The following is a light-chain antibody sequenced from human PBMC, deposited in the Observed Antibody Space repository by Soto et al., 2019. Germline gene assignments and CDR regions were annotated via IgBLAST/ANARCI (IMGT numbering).Light chain of an antibody. CDR3: LSYAETAYV. CDR1: KNDIVVXDF. Sequence: QSALTQPPSASGSPVQSVTISCTGTKNDIVVXDFVSCYQHHPGKAPLLIIYEVVKRPSGVPDRFSGSKSGKTDSMTVSGIQAADEGDYYCLSYAETAYVFGTGTKVTVL. CDR2: EVV. V-gene: IGLV2-8*01. J-gene: IGLJ1*01.